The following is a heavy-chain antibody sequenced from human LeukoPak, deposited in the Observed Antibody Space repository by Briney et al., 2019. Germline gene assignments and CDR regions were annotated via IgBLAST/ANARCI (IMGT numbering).Heavy chain of an antibody. J-gene: IGHJ6*02. CDR1: GGSISSGDYY. V-gene: IGHV4-30-4*02. CDR3: ARSKTTDARFGMDV. D-gene: IGHD1-1*01. Sequence: SETLSLTCTVSGGSISSGDYYWSWIRQPPGKGLEWIGYIYYSGSTYYNPSLKSRVTISVDTSKNQFSLKLSSVTAADTAVYYCARSKTTDARFGMDVWGQGTTVIVSS. CDR2: IYYSGST.